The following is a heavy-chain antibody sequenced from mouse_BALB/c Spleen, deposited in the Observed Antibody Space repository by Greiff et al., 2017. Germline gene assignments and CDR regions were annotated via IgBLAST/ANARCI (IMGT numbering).Heavy chain of an antibody. J-gene: IGHJ1*01. D-gene: IGHD1-1*01. CDR3: ARYYYGSSWYFDV. Sequence: VQLQQSGAELAKPGASVKMSCKASGYTFTSYWMHWVKQRPGQGLEWIGYINPSTGYTEYNQKFKDKATLTADKSSSTAYMQLSSLTSEDSAVYNCARYYYGSSWYFDVWGAGTTVTVSS. CDR1: GYTFTSYW. V-gene: IGHV1-7*01. CDR2: INPSTGYT.